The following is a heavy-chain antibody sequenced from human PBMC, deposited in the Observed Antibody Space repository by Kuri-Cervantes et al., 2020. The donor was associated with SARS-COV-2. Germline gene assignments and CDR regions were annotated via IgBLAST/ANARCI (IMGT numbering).Heavy chain of an antibody. CDR3: VRFRYYDSIRNASDI. D-gene: IGHD3-22*01. V-gene: IGHV1-2*02. Sequence: ASVKVSCKASGYTFTSYYIHWVRQAPGQGLEWMGWINPKSGGAKYAQRLQGRATMTRDTSISTVYMDLSSLRSDDTAVYYCVRFRYYDSIRNASDIWGQGTLVTVSS. J-gene: IGHJ3*02. CDR1: GYTFTSYY. CDR2: INPKSGGA.